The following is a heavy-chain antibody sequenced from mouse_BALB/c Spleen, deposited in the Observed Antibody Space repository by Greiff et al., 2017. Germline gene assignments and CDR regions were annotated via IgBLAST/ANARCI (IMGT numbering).Heavy chain of an antibody. V-gene: IGHV1-69*01. Sequence: VQLQQPGAELVMPGASVKMSCKASGYTFTDYWMHWVKQRPGQGLEWIGAIDTSDSYTSYNQKFKGKATLTVDESSSTAYMQLSSLTSEDSAVYYCAREDGYFLFAYWGQGTLVTVSA. D-gene: IGHD2-3*01. CDR1: GYTFTDYW. CDR3: AREDGYFLFAY. CDR2: IDTSDSYT. J-gene: IGHJ3*01.